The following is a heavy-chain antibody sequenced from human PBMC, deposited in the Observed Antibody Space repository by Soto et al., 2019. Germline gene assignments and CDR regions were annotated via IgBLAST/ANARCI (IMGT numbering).Heavy chain of an antibody. CDR2: FNPGGST. V-gene: IGHV4-34*01. CDR3: ARSDASFGGAVYLGA. J-gene: IGHJ5*02. D-gene: IGHD3-10*01. Sequence: SETLSLTCGVHGGPLSGFFWSWIRQSPGKGLEWIGEFNPGGSTNYNPSLKSRLTISADRSTSQVSLRLTSVTSADAAVYFCARSDASFGGAVYLGAWGQGTLVTVSS. CDR1: GGPLSGFF.